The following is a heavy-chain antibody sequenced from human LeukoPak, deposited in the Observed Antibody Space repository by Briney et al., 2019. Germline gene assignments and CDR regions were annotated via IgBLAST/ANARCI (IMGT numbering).Heavy chain of an antibody. CDR3: TKGGYYGSGEIDY. Sequence: GGSLRLSCAASDFSVGSNYMTWVRQAPGKGLEWVANIKQDGSEKYYVDSVKGRFTISRDNAKNSLYLQMNSLRPEDTAVYYCTKGGYYGSGEIDYWGQGTLVTVSS. CDR2: IKQDGSEK. D-gene: IGHD3-10*01. CDR1: DFSVGSNY. J-gene: IGHJ4*02. V-gene: IGHV3-7*01.